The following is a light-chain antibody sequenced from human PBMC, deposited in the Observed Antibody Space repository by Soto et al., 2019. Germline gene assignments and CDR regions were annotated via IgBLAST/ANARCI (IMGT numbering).Light chain of an antibody. CDR3: QQRSNWPPT. Sequence: EIVFTQSPATLSLSAGERATLSCRASQSVSSYLAWYQQKPGQAPRLLIYDASNRATGIPARFSGSGSGTDFTLTISSLEPEDFAVYYCQQRSNWPPTFGQGTKV. J-gene: IGKJ1*01. V-gene: IGKV3-11*01. CDR1: QSVSSY. CDR2: DAS.